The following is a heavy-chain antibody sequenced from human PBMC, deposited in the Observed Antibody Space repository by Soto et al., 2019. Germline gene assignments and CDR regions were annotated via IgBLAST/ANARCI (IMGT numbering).Heavy chain of an antibody. CDR1: GYTFTSYD. CDR2: MNPNSGNT. V-gene: IGHV1-8*01. CDR3: ARGFGGKDTVTTMSVDYYYYGMDV. D-gene: IGHD4-17*01. Sequence: GASVQVSCKASGYTFTSYDINWVRQATGQGLEWMGWMNPNSGNTGYAQKFQGRVTMTRNTSISTAYMELSSLRSEDTAVYYCARGFGGKDTVTTMSVDYYYYGMDVWGQGATVNVSS. J-gene: IGHJ6*02.